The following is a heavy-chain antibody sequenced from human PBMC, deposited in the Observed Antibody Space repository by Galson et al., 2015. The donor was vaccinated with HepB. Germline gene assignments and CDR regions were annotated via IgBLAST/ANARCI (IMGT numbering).Heavy chain of an antibody. V-gene: IGHV3-48*01. Sequence: SLRLSCAASGFTFSTYNMNWVRQAPGKGLEWVSYISSSSSIYYADSVKGRFTISRDNAKNSVYLQMNSLRAEDTAVYYCARQGGSHDYWGQGTLVTVSS. CDR1: GFTFSTYN. D-gene: IGHD3-16*01. CDR2: ISSSSSI. J-gene: IGHJ4*02. CDR3: ARQGGSHDY.